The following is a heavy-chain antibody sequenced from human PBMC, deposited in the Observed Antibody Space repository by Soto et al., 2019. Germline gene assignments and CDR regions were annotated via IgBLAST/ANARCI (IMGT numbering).Heavy chain of an antibody. CDR1: GGSISSGDYY. J-gene: IGHJ4*02. CDR2: IYYSGST. V-gene: IGHV4-30-4*01. CDR3: ARDKITGLFDY. Sequence: SETLYLTCTFSGGSISSGDYYWRWIRQPPGKGLEWIGYIYYSGSTYYNPSLKSQVTISVDTSKNQFSLKLSSVTAADTAVYYCARDKITGLFDYWGQGTLVTVS. D-gene: IGHD2-8*02.